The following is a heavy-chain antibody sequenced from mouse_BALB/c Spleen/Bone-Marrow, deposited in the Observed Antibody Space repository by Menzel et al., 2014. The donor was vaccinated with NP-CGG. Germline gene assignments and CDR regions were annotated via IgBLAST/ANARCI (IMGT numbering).Heavy chain of an antibody. Sequence: VQLQQSGPELVKPGASVKISCKASGYTFTDYNMHWVKQSHGKSLEWIGYIYRYNGGTGYNQKFKSKTTLTADNSSSADYIGRRSVRYESSAVYYCARELRRAYWGKGTLVTVSA. CDR2: IYRYNGGT. J-gene: IGHJ3*01. V-gene: IGHV1S29*02. CDR1: GYTFTDYN. D-gene: IGHD4-1*01. CDR3: ARELRRAY.